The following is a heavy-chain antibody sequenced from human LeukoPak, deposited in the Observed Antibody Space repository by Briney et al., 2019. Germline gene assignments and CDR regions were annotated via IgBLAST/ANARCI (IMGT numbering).Heavy chain of an antibody. Sequence: SVKVSCKASGGTFSSYAISWVRQAPGQGLEWMGGIIPIFGTANYAQKFQGRVTITTDESTSTAYMELSSLRSEDTAVYYCAREGVAIFGVVIIRAFDIWGQGTMVTVSS. D-gene: IGHD3-3*01. CDR3: AREGVAIFGVVIIRAFDI. CDR2: IIPIFGTA. CDR1: GGTFSSYA. V-gene: IGHV1-69*05. J-gene: IGHJ3*02.